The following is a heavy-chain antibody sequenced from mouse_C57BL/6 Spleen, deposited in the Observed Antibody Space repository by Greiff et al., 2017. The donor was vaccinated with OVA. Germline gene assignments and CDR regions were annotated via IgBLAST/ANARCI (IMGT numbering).Heavy chain of an antibody. CDR2: IYPGDGDT. J-gene: IGHJ3*01. V-gene: IGHV1-82*01. Sequence: QVQLKEPGPELVKPGASVKISCKASGYAFSSSWMNWVKQRPGKGLEWIGRIYPGDGDTNYNGKFKGKATLTADKSSSTAYMQLSSLTSEDSAVYFCAKGTYDYDEAWFAYWGQGTLVTVSA. CDR3: AKGTYDYDEAWFAY. D-gene: IGHD2-4*01. CDR1: GYAFSSSW.